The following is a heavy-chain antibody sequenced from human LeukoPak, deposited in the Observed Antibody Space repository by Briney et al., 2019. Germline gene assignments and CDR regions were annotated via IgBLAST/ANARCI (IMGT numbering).Heavy chain of an antibody. D-gene: IGHD4-23*01. CDR2: IIPIFGTA. CDR3: ARATPRHYGGPMGGNWFDP. Sequence: SVKVSCKASGGTFSSYAISWVRQAPGQGLEWMGGIIPIFGTANYAQKFQGRVTMTTDTSTSTAYMELRSLRSDDTAVYYCARATPRHYGGPMGGNWFDPWGQGTLVTVSS. CDR1: GGTFSSYA. V-gene: IGHV1-69*05. J-gene: IGHJ5*02.